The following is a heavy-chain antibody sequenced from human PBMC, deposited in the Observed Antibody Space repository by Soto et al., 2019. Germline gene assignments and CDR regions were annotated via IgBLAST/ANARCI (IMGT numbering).Heavy chain of an antibody. CDR3: AKDRRAGGNSAFYFDF. V-gene: IGHV3-23*01. CDR1: GFKFSNYA. Sequence: PVGSLRLSCAASGFKFSNYAMSWVRQAPGKGLEWVSPISATGGGTYYADSVKGRFTISRDNSHNTLYLQVHSLTAEDTAVYYCAKDRRAGGNSAFYFDFWGQGAQVTVSS. J-gene: IGHJ4*02. CDR2: ISATGGGT. D-gene: IGHD3-16*01.